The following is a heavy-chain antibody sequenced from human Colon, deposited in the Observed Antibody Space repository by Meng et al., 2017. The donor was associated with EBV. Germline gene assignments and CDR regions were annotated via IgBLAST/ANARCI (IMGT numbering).Heavy chain of an antibody. CDR2: ISYDGSNK. CDR1: GFTFNSYT. V-gene: IGHV3-30-3*01. D-gene: IGHD2-15*01. CDR3: ARSDLGSCSGGTCYSHY. J-gene: IGHJ4*02. Sequence: QVQLVESGGGVVQPGRSPSLSCAAAGFTFNSYTMHWVRQAPGKGLEWVAVISYDGSNKYYADSVKGRFTISRDNSKNTLSLEMNSLRVEDTAVYYCARSDLGSCSGGTCYSHYWGQGTLVTVAS.